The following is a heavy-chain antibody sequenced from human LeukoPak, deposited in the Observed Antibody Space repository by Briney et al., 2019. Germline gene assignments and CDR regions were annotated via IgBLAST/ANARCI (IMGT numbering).Heavy chain of an antibody. CDR1: GFNVSIYW. CDR3: TRGGYCGADNCYSGGDYFDR. J-gene: IGHJ5*02. CDR2: INSDGSRR. V-gene: IGHV3-74*03. Sequence: GGSLRLSCAASGFNVSIYWMHWVRQAPGKGLVWVSRINSDGSRRMYADSVKGRFTISRDNAKNTLYLQMNSLRAEDTATYFCTRGGYCGADNCYSGGDYFDRWGQGTLVTVSS. D-gene: IGHD2-15*01.